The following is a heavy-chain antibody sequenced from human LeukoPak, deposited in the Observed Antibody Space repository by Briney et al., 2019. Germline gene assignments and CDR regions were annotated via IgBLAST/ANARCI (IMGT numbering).Heavy chain of an antibody. CDR1: GFTFSVSW. V-gene: IGHV3-7*01. D-gene: IGHD3-10*02. CDR2: IKEDGSER. J-gene: IGHJ6*04. CDR3: AELGITMIGGV. Sequence: GGSLRLSCAAPGFTFSVSWMSWVRQAPGKGLKWVASIKEDGSERYYVDPVKGRFTISRDNAKNSLYLQMNSLRAEDTAVYYCAELGITMIGGVWGKGTTVTISS.